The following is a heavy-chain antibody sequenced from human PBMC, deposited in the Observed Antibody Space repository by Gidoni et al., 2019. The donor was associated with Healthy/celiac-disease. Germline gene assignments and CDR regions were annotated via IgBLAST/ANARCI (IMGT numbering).Heavy chain of an antibody. CDR2: IRSKANSYAT. CDR1: GFTFSGSA. D-gene: IGHD5-12*01. J-gene: IGHJ4*02. Sequence: EVQLVESGGGLVPPGGALKLPCAATGFTFSGSAMHWVRQASGKGLEWVGRIRSKANSYATAYAASVKGRFTISRDDSKNTAYLQMNSLKTEDTAVYYCTSDRGYSGYDPFDYWGQVTLVTVSS. V-gene: IGHV3-73*01. CDR3: TSDRGYSGYDPFDY.